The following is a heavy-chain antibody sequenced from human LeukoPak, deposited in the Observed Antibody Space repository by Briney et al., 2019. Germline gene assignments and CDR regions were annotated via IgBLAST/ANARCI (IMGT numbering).Heavy chain of an antibody. V-gene: IGHV3-23*01. CDR3: ARDPGVVAFHYFDL. CDR2: IGGRGGST. J-gene: IGHJ4*02. Sequence: QPGGSLRLSCAASGFTFSSHAMAWVRQAPGKGLEWVSAIGGRGGSTYYADSVKGRFTISRDNSKNTVYLQMNTQRAEDSAVYYCARDPGVVAFHYFDLWGQGTLVTVSS. D-gene: IGHD3-3*01. CDR1: GFTFSSHA.